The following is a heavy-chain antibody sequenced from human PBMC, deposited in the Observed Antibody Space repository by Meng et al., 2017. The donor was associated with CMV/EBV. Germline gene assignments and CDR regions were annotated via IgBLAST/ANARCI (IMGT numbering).Heavy chain of an antibody. V-gene: IGHV1-46*01. CDR1: GYTFTSYY. J-gene: IGHJ6*02. Sequence: ASVKVSCKASGYTFTSYYMHWVRQAPGQGLEWMGIINPSGGSTSYAQKFQGRVTMIRDTSTSTVYMELSSLRSEDTAVYYCARDRRYCSSTSCYQPPYYYYYGMDVWGQGTTVTVSS. CDR3: ARDRRYCSSTSCYQPPYYYYYGMDV. D-gene: IGHD2-2*01. CDR2: INPSGGST.